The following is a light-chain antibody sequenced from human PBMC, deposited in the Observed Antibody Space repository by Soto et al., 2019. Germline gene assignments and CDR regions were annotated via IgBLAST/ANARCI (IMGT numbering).Light chain of an antibody. CDR1: QSINSW. CDR2: EAS. V-gene: IGKV1-5*03. CDR3: QQYNSYSPET. J-gene: IGKJ1*01. Sequence: DIQMTQSPSTLSASVGDRVTITCRASQSINSWLAWYQQKPGKAPKLLIYEASNLESGVPSRFSGSRSGTDFTLTISSLQPDDFATYHCQQYNSYSPETFGQGTKVDIK.